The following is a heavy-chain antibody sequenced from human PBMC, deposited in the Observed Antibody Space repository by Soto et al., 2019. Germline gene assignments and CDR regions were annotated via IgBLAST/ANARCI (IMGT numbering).Heavy chain of an antibody. CDR1: GFTFSSYG. V-gene: IGHV3-33*01. Sequence: GGSLRLSCAASGFTFSSYGMHWVRQAPGKGLEWVAVIWYDGSNKYYADSVKGRFTISRDNSKNTLYLQMNSLRAEDTAVYYCARDNDSSGXLYWGQGTLVTVSS. CDR3: ARDNDSSGXLY. CDR2: IWYDGSNK. J-gene: IGHJ4*02. D-gene: IGHD3-22*01.